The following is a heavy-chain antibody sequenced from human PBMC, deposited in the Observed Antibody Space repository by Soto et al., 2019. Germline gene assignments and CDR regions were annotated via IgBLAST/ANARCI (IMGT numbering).Heavy chain of an antibody. J-gene: IGHJ5*02. CDR1: GFTFSSYA. V-gene: IGHV3-30-3*01. CDR2: ISYDGSSK. Sequence: PGGSLRLSCAASGFTFSSYAMHWVRQAPGKGLEWVAVISYDGSSKYYADSVKGRFTISRDNSKNTLYLQMNSLRAEDTAVYYCARPAFGELLSWFVPWGQGTLVSV. CDR3: ARPAFGELLSWFVP. D-gene: IGHD3-10*01.